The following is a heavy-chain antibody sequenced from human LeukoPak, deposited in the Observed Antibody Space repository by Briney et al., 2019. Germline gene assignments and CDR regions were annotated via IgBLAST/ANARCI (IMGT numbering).Heavy chain of an antibody. V-gene: IGHV3-21*01. Sequence: GGSLRLSCAASGFYFANYAMSWVRQAPGKGLEWVSSISSSSSYIYYADSVKGRFTISRDNAKNSLYLQMNSLRAEDTAVYYCASQLPYCSSTSCYFAGFDYWGQGTLVNVSS. D-gene: IGHD2-2*01. CDR1: GFYFANYA. J-gene: IGHJ4*02. CDR2: ISSSSSYI. CDR3: ASQLPYCSSTSCYFAGFDY.